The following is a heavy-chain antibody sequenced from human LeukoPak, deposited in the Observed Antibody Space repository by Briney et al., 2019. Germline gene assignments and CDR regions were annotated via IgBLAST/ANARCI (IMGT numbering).Heavy chain of an antibody. D-gene: IGHD3-22*01. CDR3: AREQYYYDSDDY. CDR1: GFTFSSYE. J-gene: IGHJ4*02. V-gene: IGHV3-48*03. Sequence: GGSLRLSCAASGFTFSSYEMNWVRQAPGKELEWVSYISSSGSTIYYADSVKGRFTISRDNAKNSLYLQMNSLRAEDTAVYYCAREQYYYDSDDYWGQGTLVTVSS. CDR2: ISSSGSTI.